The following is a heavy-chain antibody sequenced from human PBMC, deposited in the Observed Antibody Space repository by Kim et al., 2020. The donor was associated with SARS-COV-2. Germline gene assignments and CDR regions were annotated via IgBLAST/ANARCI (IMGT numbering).Heavy chain of an antibody. CDR3: ARRGFLDV. J-gene: IGHJ6*04. V-gene: IGHV4-59*08. Sequence: SETLSLTCTVSDGSPTTHYWSWIRQPPGKGLEWIACLSDTGTTTYNPSLKSRVTISKDTSRNQFSLKLTSVIASDTAVYYCARRGFLDVWGKGTTVIVSS. D-gene: IGHD2-15*01. CDR1: DGSPTTHY. CDR2: LSDTGTT.